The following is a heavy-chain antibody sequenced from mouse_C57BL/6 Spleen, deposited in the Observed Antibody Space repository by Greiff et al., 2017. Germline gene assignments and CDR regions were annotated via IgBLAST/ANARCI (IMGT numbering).Heavy chain of an antibody. D-gene: IGHD2-3*01. CDR3: ARGGYYVSTFAY. J-gene: IGHJ3*01. CDR1: GYTFTSYW. CDR2: IHPNSGST. V-gene: IGHV1-64*01. Sequence: QVQLKQPGAELVKPGASVKLSCKASGYTFTSYWMHWVKQRPGQGLEWIGMIHPNSGSTNYNEKFKSKATLTVDKSSSTAYMQLSSLTSEDSAVYYCARGGYYVSTFAYWGQGTLVTVSA.